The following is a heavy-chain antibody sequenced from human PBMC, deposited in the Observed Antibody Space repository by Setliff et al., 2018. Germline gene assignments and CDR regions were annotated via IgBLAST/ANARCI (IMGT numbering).Heavy chain of an antibody. CDR3: ARRRYYDSSGYYYFDY. CDR2: IYPGDSDT. D-gene: IGHD3-22*01. V-gene: IGHV5-51*01. Sequence: PGESLKISCKGSGYSFTCYWIGWVRQMPGKGLEWMGIIYPGDSDTRYSPSFQGQVTISADKSISTAYLQWSSLKASDTAMYYCARRRYYDSSGYYYFDYWGQGTLVTVSS. J-gene: IGHJ4*02. CDR1: GYSFTCYW.